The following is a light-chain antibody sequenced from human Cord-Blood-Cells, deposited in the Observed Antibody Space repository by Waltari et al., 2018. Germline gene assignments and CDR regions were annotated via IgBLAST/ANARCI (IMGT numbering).Light chain of an antibody. J-gene: IGKJ1*01. Sequence: DIVFTQSPATLSSSPGERATLSCRASQSVSSYLAWYQQKPGQAPRLLIYDASNRATGIPARFSGSGSGTDFTLTISSLEPEDFAVYYCQQRSNWTFGQGTKVEIK. V-gene: IGKV3-11*01. CDR2: DAS. CDR1: QSVSSY. CDR3: QQRSNWT.